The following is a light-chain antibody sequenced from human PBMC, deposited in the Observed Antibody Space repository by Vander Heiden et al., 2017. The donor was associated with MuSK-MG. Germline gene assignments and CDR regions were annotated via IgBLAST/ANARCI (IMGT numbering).Light chain of an antibody. CDR3: QQRDYGPLT. Sequence: EIVLTQSPATLSLSPGERATLSCRASQSVDTYLAWFQQTPGQAPRLLIYDASTSASGTPARFSGRGSGTAFTRTIISLEPEDFAVFYCQQRDYGPLTFGGGTKVE. CDR1: QSVDTY. CDR2: DAS. V-gene: IGKV3-11*01. J-gene: IGKJ4*01.